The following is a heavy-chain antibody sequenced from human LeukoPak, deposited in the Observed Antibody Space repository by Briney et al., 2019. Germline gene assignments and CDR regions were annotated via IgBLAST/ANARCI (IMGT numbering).Heavy chain of an antibody. CDR3: AGAKAGAYGPPGDF. D-gene: IGHD3-10*01. CDR1: GFTFSSYA. Sequence: GGSLRLSCAASGFTFSSYAMHWVRQAPGKGLEYVSTISSSGGTTYYANSGKGRFTISRDNSKNTLYLQMGSLRAEDMAVYYCAGAKAGAYGPPGDFWGQGTLVTVSS. CDR2: ISSSGGTT. V-gene: IGHV3-64*01. J-gene: IGHJ4*02.